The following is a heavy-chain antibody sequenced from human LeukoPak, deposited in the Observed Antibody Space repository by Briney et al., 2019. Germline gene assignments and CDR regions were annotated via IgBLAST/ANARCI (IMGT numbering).Heavy chain of an antibody. CDR2: ISPKSGGT. CDR3: ARDNYGRFDY. J-gene: IGHJ4*02. Sequence: ASVKVSCTASGYTLTDYYVHWVRQAPGQGLEWMGWISPKSGGTNHAQKFQGRVTMTRDTSVNTAYMELSSLRSDDTAVYYCARDNYGRFDYWGQGTLVTVSS. V-gene: IGHV1-2*02. D-gene: IGHD4-11*01. CDR1: GYTLTDYY.